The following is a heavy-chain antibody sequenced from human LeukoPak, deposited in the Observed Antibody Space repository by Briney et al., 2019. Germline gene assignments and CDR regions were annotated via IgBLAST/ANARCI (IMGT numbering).Heavy chain of an antibody. Sequence: PSETLSLTCTVSGGSISSCYWSWIRQPPGKGLEWIGYIYYSGSTNYNPSLKSRVTISVDTSKNQFSLKLSSVTAADTAVYYCARAPPSTTVNAFDIWGQGTMVTVSS. J-gene: IGHJ3*02. V-gene: IGHV4-59*01. CDR2: IYYSGST. D-gene: IGHD4-17*01. CDR3: ARAPPSTTVNAFDI. CDR1: GGSISSCY.